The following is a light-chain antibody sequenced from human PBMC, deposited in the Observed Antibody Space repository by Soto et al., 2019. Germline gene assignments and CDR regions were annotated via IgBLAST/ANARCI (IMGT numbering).Light chain of an antibody. V-gene: IGKV3-20*01. J-gene: IGKJ5*01. Sequence: IVLTQSPGTLSLSPGERATLSCRASQSVSYYLAWYQQKPGQAPRLLIYDASSRATGIPDRFSGSGSGTDFTLTISRLEPEDFAVYYCQQYGSYTLTFGQGTRLEIK. CDR2: DAS. CDR3: QQYGSYTLT. CDR1: QSVSYY.